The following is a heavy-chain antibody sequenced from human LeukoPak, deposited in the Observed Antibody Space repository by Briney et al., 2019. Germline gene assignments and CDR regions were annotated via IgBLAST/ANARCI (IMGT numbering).Heavy chain of an antibody. Sequence: PSETLSLTCTVSGGSISSGDYCWSWIRQPPGKGLEWIGYIYYSGSTYYNPSLKSRVTISVDTSKNQFSLKLSSVTAADTAVYYCARVRTAVAGTHDFDYWGQGTLVTVSS. D-gene: IGHD6-19*01. V-gene: IGHV4-30-4*08. J-gene: IGHJ4*02. CDR2: IYYSGST. CDR3: ARVRTAVAGTHDFDY. CDR1: GGSISSGDYC.